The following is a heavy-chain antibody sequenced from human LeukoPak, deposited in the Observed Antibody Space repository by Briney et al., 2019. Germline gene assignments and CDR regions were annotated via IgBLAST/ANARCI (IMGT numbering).Heavy chain of an antibody. V-gene: IGHV4-38-2*02. J-gene: IGHJ4*02. Sequence: SETLSLTCTVSGYSISSGYYWGWIRQPPGKGLEWIGSIYHSGSTYYNPSLKSRVTISVDTSKNQFSLKLSSVTAADTAVYYCARDLAAYYYGSGPGYWGQGTLVTVSS. D-gene: IGHD3-10*01. CDR3: ARDLAAYYYGSGPGY. CDR1: GYSISSGYY. CDR2: IYHSGST.